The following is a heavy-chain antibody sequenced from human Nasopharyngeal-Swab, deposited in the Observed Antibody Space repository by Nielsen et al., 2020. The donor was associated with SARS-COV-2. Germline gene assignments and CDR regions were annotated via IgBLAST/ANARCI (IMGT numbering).Heavy chain of an antibody. CDR3: ARVNRGTDIQLWSRIYYYYMDV. CDR2: ISSSSSYI. D-gene: IGHD5-18*01. J-gene: IGHJ6*03. Sequence: GGSLILSCAASGFTFSSYSMNWVRQAPGKGLEWVSSISSSSSYIYYADSVKGRFTISRDNAKNSLYLQMNSLRAEDTAVYYCARVNRGTDIQLWSRIYYYYMDVWGKGTTVTVSS. V-gene: IGHV3-21*04. CDR1: GFTFSSYS.